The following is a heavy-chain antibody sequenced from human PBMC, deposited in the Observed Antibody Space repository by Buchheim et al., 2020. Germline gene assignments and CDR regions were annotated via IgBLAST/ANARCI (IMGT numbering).Heavy chain of an antibody. CDR2: INTRGEVM. Sequence: EVQLVESGGGLVQPGGSLRLSCAASGFAFSNYEMNWVRQAPGKGLEWVAYINTRGEVMYSDSVRGRFTVSRDNAKNSLYLQMNTLRVEDTALYYCAREMIYCGGDCNDYWGQGTL. J-gene: IGHJ4*02. D-gene: IGHD2-21*01. CDR3: AREMIYCGGDCNDY. CDR1: GFAFSNYE. V-gene: IGHV3-48*03.